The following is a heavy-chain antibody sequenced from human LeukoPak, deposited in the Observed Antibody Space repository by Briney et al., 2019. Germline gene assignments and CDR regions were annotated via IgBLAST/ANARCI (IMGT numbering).Heavy chain of an antibody. CDR2: IKQDGSEK. Sequence: PGGSLRLSCAASGFTFSSYWMSWVRQAPGKGLEWVANIKQDGSEKYYVDSVKGRFTISRDNAKNSLSLQMNSLRAEDTAVYYCARLLMYYYGSETYFWFDPWGQGTLVTVSS. CDR3: ARLLMYYYGSETYFWFDP. J-gene: IGHJ5*02. D-gene: IGHD3-10*01. V-gene: IGHV3-7*01. CDR1: GFTFSSYW.